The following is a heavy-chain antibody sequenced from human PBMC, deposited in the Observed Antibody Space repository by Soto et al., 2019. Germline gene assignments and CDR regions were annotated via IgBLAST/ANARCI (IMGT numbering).Heavy chain of an antibody. V-gene: IGHV1-69*01. CDR2: SIPIFGTA. CDR1: GGTFSSYA. J-gene: IGHJ3*02. D-gene: IGHD2-15*01. Sequence: QVQLVQSGAEVKKPGSSVKVSCKASGGTFSSYAISWVRQAPGQGLEWMGGSIPIFGTANYAQKFQGRVTITADESTSTAYMEQSSLRSEDTAVYYCARDCSGGSCHPPAFDIWGQGTMVTVSS. CDR3: ARDCSGGSCHPPAFDI.